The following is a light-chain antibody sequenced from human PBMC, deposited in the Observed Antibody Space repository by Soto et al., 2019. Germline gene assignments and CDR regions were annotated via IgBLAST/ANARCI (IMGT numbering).Light chain of an antibody. CDR3: SSYTSTSLVV. Sequence: QSVLTQPASVSGSPGQSIAISCTGTSSDVGGYNFVSWYQHHPGKAPKLLIYEVRNRPSGVSNRFSGSKSVNTASLTISGLQAGDEAEYYCSSYTSTSLVVFGGGTKVTVL. CDR1: SSDVGGYNF. CDR2: EVR. J-gene: IGLJ2*01. V-gene: IGLV2-14*01.